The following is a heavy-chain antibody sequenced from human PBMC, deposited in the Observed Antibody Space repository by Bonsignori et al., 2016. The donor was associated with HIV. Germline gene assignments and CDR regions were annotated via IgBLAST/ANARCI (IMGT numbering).Heavy chain of an antibody. D-gene: IGHD2-21*02. Sequence: SLKISCAASGFTFDDYAMHWVRQAPGKGLEWVSGISWNSGSIGYADSVKGRFTISRDNAKNSLYLQMNSLRAEDTALYYCAKEVTGFDYWGQGTLVTVSS. V-gene: IGHV3-9*01. J-gene: IGHJ4*02. CDR1: GFTFDDYA. CDR3: AKEVTGFDY. CDR2: ISWNSGSI.